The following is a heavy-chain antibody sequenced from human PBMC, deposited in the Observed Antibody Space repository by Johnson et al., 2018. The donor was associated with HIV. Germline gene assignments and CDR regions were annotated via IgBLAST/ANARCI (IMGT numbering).Heavy chain of an antibody. V-gene: IGHV3-23*04. CDR2: ISGSGAST. CDR3: ASRTGWDAFDI. CDR1: GLTFGSYV. J-gene: IGHJ3*02. Sequence: VQLVESGGGLVQPGGSLRLSCAASGLTFGSYVMSWVRQAPGKGLEWVSAISGSGASTYYADSLKGRCTISRDNSKNTLYLQMNRLRAEDTAVYYCASRTGWDAFDIWGQGTMVTVSS. D-gene: IGHD7-27*01.